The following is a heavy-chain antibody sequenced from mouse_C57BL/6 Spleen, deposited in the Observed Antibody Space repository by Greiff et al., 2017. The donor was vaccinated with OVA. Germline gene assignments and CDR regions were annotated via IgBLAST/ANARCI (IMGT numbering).Heavy chain of an antibody. CDR3: AREEGYYDYLFAY. D-gene: IGHD2-4*01. CDR2: ISDGGSYT. V-gene: IGHV5-4*01. Sequence: DVKLVESGGGLVKPGGSLKLSCAASGFTFTSYAMSWVRQTPGQRLEWVATISDGGSYTYYPDNVKGRFTISRDNAKNNLYLQMSHLKSEDTAMDYCAREEGYYDYLFAYWGQGTLVTVSA. J-gene: IGHJ3*01. CDR1: GFTFTSYA.